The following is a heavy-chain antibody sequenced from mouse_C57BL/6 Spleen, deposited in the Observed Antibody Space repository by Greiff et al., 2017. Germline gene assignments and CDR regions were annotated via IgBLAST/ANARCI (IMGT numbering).Heavy chain of an antibody. CDR3: ARLDSYAMDY. V-gene: IGHV5-9*01. CDR1: GFTFSSYT. Sequence: EVQLVESGGGLVKPGGSLKLSCAASGFTFSSYTMSWVRQTPEKRLEWVATISGGGGNTYYPDSVKGRFTISRDNAKNTLYLQMSSLRSEDTALYYCARLDSYAMDYWGQGTSGTVSS. CDR2: ISGGGGNT. J-gene: IGHJ4*01. D-gene: IGHD2-4*01.